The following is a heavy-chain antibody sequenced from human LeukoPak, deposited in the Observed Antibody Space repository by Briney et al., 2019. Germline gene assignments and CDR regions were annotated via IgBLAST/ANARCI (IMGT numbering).Heavy chain of an antibody. J-gene: IGHJ3*02. CDR3: ARDGDYYGSGSYNSAFDI. D-gene: IGHD3-10*01. CDR1: GVTFGSNY. CDR2: IYSGGST. V-gene: IGHV3-66*01. Sequence: GGSLTLSCAGSGVTFGSNYVSGVRQTPGKGLEWVSVIYSGGSTYYADSVKGRFTISRDNSKNTLYLQMNSLRAEDTAVYYCARDGDYYGSGSYNSAFDIWGQGTMVTVSP.